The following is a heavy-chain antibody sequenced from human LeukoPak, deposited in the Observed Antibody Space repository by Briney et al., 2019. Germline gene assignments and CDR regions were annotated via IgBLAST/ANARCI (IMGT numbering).Heavy chain of an antibody. CDR2: INPSGGST. J-gene: IGHJ6*03. V-gene: IGHV1-46*01. Sequence: GASVKVSCKASGYTFTSYYMHWVRQAPGQGLEWMGIINPSGGSTSYAQKFQGRVTMTRDMSTSTVYMELSSLRSEDTAVYYCARDRIDSSGWLRGSHLSTGYYYYYMDVWGKGTTVTVSS. CDR1: GYTFTSYY. D-gene: IGHD6-19*01. CDR3: ARDRIDSSGWLRGSHLSTGYYYYYMDV.